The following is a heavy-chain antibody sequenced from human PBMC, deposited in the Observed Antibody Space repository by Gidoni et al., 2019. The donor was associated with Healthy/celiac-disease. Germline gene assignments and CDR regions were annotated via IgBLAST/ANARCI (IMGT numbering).Heavy chain of an antibody. V-gene: IGHV4-34*01. Sequence: QVQLQQWGAGLLKPSESLSLTCAFYGGSFSGYYWSWIRPPPGKGLEWIGEINHSGSTNYNPSLKSRVTISVDTSKNQFSLKLSSVTAADTAVYYCARGRLYGGNDYWGQGTLVTVSS. CDR2: INHSGST. CDR1: GGSFSGYY. J-gene: IGHJ4*02. D-gene: IGHD4-17*01. CDR3: ARGRLYGGNDY.